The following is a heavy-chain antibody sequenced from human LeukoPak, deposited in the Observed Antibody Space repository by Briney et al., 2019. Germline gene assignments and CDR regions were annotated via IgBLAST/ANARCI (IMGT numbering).Heavy chain of an antibody. CDR1: GFTFSNYW. CDR2: IKQDESGK. Sequence: GGSLRLSCSASGFTFSNYWMSWVHQAPGKGLEWVANIKQDESGKYYVDSVKGRFTISRDNAKGSLYLQMNSLRAEDTAVYYCARALDSSSSRYQAFEEWGQGTLVTVSS. V-gene: IGHV3-7*01. J-gene: IGHJ4*02. CDR3: ARALDSSSSRYQAFEE. D-gene: IGHD2-2*01.